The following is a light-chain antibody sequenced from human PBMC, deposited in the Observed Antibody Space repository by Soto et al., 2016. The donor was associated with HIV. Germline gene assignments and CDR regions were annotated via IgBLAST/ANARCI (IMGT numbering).Light chain of an antibody. CDR1: QGISTW. CDR3: QQYYSFPRT. CDR2: AAS. Sequence: DIQMTQSPSSVSASVGDRVTMSCRASQGISTWLAWYQQKPGKAPKLLIYAASTLQSGVPSRFSGSGSGTDFTLTISCLQSEDFATYYCQQYYSFPRTFGQGTKVEIK. J-gene: IGKJ1*01. V-gene: IGKV1-12*01.